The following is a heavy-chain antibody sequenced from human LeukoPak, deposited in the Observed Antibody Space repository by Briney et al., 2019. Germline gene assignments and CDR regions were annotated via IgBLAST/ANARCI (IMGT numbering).Heavy chain of an antibody. CDR3: ARIGAGSSRDY. V-gene: IGHV3-21*01. Sequence: GGSLRLSCAASGFTFSNFAMTWVRQAPGKGLEWVSSIVGSSSTYYADSLKGRFTISRDNAKNSLYLQMNSLRAEDTAVYYCARIGAGSSRDYWGQGTLVTVFS. CDR2: IVGSSST. CDR1: GFTFSNFA. D-gene: IGHD6-13*01. J-gene: IGHJ4*02.